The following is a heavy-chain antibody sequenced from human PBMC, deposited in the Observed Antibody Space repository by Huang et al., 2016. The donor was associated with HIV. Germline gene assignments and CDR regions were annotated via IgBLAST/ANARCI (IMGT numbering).Heavy chain of an antibody. CDR3: ASKHYDFWSGYYPPSYFDL. J-gene: IGHJ2*01. V-gene: IGHV4-34*02. CDR1: GGSFSGYY. D-gene: IGHD3-3*01. Sequence: QVQLQQWGAGLLKPSETLSLTCAVYGGSFSGYYWTWTRQPPAKGLEWLWEINHSGSTNYNPSIKCRVTISVDTSKNQFSLRLNSVTAADTTVYYCASKHYDFWSGYYPPSYFDLWGRGTLVSVSS. CDR2: INHSGST.